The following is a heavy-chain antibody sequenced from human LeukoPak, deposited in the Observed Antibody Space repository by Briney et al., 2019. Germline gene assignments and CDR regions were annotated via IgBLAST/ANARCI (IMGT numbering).Heavy chain of an antibody. V-gene: IGHV3-30*02. CDR2: IRYDGSNK. CDR3: AKPHFDD. J-gene: IGHJ4*02. CDR1: GFTFSSYA. Sequence: GGSLRLSCAASGFTFSSYAMHWVRQAPGKGLEWVTFIRYDGSNKYYADSVKGRFTISRDNSKNTLYLQMNSLRAGDTAVYYCAKPHFDDWGQGTLVTVSS.